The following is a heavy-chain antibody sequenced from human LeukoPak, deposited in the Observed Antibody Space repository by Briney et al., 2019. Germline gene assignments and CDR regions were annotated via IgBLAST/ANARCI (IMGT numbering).Heavy chain of an antibody. Sequence: EPSETLSLTCTVSGGSISSYYWSWIRQPPGKGLEWIGYIYYSGTTNYNPSLKSRVTISVDTSKNQFSLKLGSVTAADTAVYYCARGVYIAAAQYGYWGQGTLVTVSS. V-gene: IGHV4-59*01. D-gene: IGHD6-13*01. CDR3: ARGVYIAAAQYGY. CDR2: IYYSGTT. J-gene: IGHJ4*02. CDR1: GGSISSYY.